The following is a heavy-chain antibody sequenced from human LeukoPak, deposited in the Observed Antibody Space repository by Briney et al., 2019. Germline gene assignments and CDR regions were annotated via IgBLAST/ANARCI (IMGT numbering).Heavy chain of an antibody. V-gene: IGHV1-2*02. CDR1: GYTFTGYY. Sequence: ASVKVSCKASGYTFTGYYMHWVRQAPGQGLEWMGWINPNSGGTNYAQKFQGRVTMTRDTSISTAYMELSRLRSEDTAVYYCARHLDGDYVGAFDIWGQGTMVTVSS. D-gene: IGHD4-17*01. CDR3: ARHLDGDYVGAFDI. J-gene: IGHJ3*02. CDR2: INPNSGGT.